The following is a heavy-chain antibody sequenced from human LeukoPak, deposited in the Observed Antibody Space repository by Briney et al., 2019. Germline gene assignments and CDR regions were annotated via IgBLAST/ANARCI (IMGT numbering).Heavy chain of an antibody. J-gene: IGHJ5*02. CDR3: ARLWNSYTDWFDP. D-gene: IGHD1-7*01. Sequence: ASETLSLTCTVSGGSISSSSYYWGWIRQPPGKGLEWIGSIYYSGSTYYNPSLKSRVTISVDTSKNQFSLKLSSVTAADTAVYYCARLWNSYTDWFDPWGQGTLVTVSS. CDR1: GGSISSSSYY. CDR2: IYYSGST. V-gene: IGHV4-39*01.